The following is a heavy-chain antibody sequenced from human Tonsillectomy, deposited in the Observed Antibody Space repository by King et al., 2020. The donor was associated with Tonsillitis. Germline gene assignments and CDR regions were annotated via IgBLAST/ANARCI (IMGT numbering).Heavy chain of an antibody. Sequence: VQLVESGAEVKKPGASVKVSCRTSGYTFTDYYTHWVRQAPGQGLEWMGWINPNSGNTYYAQKFQGRVTLTRDTSVRTAYMDLSRLRSDDTAVYYCARARVADLAKDSGGWDYWGQGTLVTVSS. J-gene: IGHJ4*02. CDR1: GYTFTDYY. V-gene: IGHV1-2*02. D-gene: IGHD6-19*01. CDR3: ARARVADLAKDSGGWDY. CDR2: INPNSGNT.